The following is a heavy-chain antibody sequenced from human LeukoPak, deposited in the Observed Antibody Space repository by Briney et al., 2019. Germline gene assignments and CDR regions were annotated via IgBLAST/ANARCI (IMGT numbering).Heavy chain of an antibody. CDR1: GNYW. V-gene: IGHV3-74*01. CDR3: ARDKIVGPTTLDY. CDR2: INSDGSWT. Sequence: GGSLRLSCAASGNYWMHWVRQAPGKGLVWVSHINSDGSWTSYADSVKGRFTISKDNAKNTVYLQMNSLRAEDTAVYYCARDKIVGPTTLDYWGQGTLVTVSS. J-gene: IGHJ4*02. D-gene: IGHD1-26*01.